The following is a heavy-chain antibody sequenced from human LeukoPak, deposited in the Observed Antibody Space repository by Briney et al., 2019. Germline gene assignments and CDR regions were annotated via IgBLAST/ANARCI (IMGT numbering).Heavy chain of an antibody. CDR2: IYSSGST. D-gene: IGHD6-13*01. J-gene: IGHJ1*01. V-gene: IGHV4-4*07. CDR1: GGSISGSS. Sequence: WETLSLSCAVSGGSISGSSWRWIRQAAGKGLEWIGRIYSSGSTNYTPSAERRVSMSVDTCKNPISLKYSSVTAADTAGYYCARDAGRSSVRAEYFQPWGQGTLVTVSS. CDR3: ARDAGRSSVRAEYFQP.